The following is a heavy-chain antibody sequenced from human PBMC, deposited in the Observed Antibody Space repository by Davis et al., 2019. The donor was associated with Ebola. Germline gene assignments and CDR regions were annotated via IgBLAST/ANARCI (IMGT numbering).Heavy chain of an antibody. Sequence: GGSLRLSCAASGFTFSSYSMNWVRQAPGKGLEWVAIISFDGSNKFYADSVKGRFTVSRDNPRNTLYLHMNSLRTEDTAVYYCAREGLEYQLLWGARGTLVAVSS. CDR3: AREGLEYQLLW. D-gene: IGHD2-2*01. V-gene: IGHV3-30*03. CDR1: GFTFSSYS. J-gene: IGHJ4*02. CDR2: ISFDGSNK.